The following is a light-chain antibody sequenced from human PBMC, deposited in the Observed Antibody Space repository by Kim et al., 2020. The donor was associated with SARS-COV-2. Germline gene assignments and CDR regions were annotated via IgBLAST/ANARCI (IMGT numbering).Light chain of an antibody. CDR2: GAS. J-gene: IGKJ4*01. CDR1: HSVSTN. V-gene: IGKV3-15*01. Sequence: EIVMTQSPATLSLSPGEGATLPCRASHSVSTNLAWYQQKPGQAPRLLIFGASARATDIPARFSGSGSGTEFTLTISSLQSDDSSVYYCQQYNIWPLTFGGGTKVDIK. CDR3: QQYNIWPLT.